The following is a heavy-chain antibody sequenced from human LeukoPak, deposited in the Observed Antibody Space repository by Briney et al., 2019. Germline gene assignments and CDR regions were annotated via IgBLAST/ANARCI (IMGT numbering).Heavy chain of an antibody. D-gene: IGHD1-26*01. Sequence: SETLSLTCIVSGDSIINSVYYWGWIRQPPGKGLEWVGSFYSTGTIYYNPSLQSRVTISADTSKNLFSLQLTSVSVADAAVYYCARHGDGYVGAYYVPYWGQGTLVSVSS. J-gene: IGHJ4*02. CDR1: GDSIINSVYY. CDR2: FYSTGTI. V-gene: IGHV4-39*01. CDR3: ARHGDGYVGAYYVPY.